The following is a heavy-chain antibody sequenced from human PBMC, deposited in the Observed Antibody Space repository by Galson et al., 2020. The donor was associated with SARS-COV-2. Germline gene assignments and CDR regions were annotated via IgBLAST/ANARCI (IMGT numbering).Heavy chain of an antibody. D-gene: IGHD7-27*01. CDR2: IWRDGSKI. CDR1: GFSFGSFG. J-gene: IGHJ4*02. Sequence: GESLKISCAASGFSFGSFGMHWVRQAPGKGLEWMTLIWRDGSKIFYTDSVKGRFTISRDNSKNTLYLQMNSLRADDTAIYYCARENWGSSDYWGQGTLVTVSS. V-gene: IGHV3-33*01. CDR3: ARENWGSSDY.